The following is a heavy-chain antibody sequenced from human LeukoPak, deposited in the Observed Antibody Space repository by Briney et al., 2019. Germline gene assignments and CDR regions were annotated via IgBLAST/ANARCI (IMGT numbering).Heavy chain of an antibody. J-gene: IGHJ4*02. D-gene: IGHD3-22*01. Sequence: GGSLRLSCAASGLTFSNYGMSWVRQAPGKGLEWVSAISGSGGNTYYADSVKGRFTISRDNSKNTLYLQMNSLRTEDTAVYYCAKDHDSIGYYPDYWGQGTLVTVSS. CDR2: ISGSGGNT. CDR1: GLTFSNYG. CDR3: AKDHDSIGYYPDY. V-gene: IGHV3-23*01.